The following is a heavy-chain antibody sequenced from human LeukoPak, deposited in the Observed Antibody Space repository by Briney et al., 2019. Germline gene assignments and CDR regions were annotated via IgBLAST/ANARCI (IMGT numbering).Heavy chain of an antibody. D-gene: IGHD2-2*01. V-gene: IGHV4-38-2*01. CDR2: FYHTGST. CDR1: GYSISSGYY. CDR3: ASQISSRTLWFDP. Sequence: SETLSLTCAVSGYSISSGYYWGWIRQPPGKGPEWITYFYHTGSTYYNPSLKSRVTISLDTSQNQFSLKMRSVTAADTAVYYCASQISSRTLWFDPWGQGILVSVSS. J-gene: IGHJ5*02.